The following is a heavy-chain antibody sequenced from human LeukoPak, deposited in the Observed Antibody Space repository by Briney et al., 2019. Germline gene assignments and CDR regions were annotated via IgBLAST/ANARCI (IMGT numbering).Heavy chain of an antibody. Sequence: SETLSLTCAVYGGSFSGYYWSWIRQPPGKGLEWIGEINHSGSTNYNPSLKSRVTISADTSKNQFSLKLSSVTAADTAVYYCARGRVVVVPAAIRRNNWFDPWGQGTLVTVSS. D-gene: IGHD2-2*02. CDR2: INHSGST. J-gene: IGHJ5*02. CDR3: ARGRVVVVPAAIRRNNWFDP. V-gene: IGHV4-34*01. CDR1: GGSFSGYY.